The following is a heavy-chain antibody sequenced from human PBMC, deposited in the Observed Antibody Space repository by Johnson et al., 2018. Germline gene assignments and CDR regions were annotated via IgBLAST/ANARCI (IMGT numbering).Heavy chain of an antibody. Sequence: QVQLVQSGAEVKKPGASVKVSCEASGYTFSRYDINWVRQATGQGLEWLGWMNPNSDNTDYAQKFQGRVTMTRDTSISTAYMELSSLRSDDTAVYYCARGNYGGNLLDYWGQGTLVTVSS. CDR1: GYTFSRYD. J-gene: IGHJ4*02. CDR3: ARGNYGGNLLDY. V-gene: IGHV1-8*01. CDR2: MNPNSDNT. D-gene: IGHD4-23*01.